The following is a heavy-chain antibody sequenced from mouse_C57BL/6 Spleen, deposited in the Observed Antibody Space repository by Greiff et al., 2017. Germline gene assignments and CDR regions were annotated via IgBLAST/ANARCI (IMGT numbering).Heavy chain of an antibody. CDR3: ARGSIYYYGSYYFDY. CDR1: GYTFTSYW. D-gene: IGHD1-1*01. Sequence: QVQLQQSGAELVRPGSSVKLSCKASGYTFTSYWMHWVKQRPIQGLEWIGNIDPSDSETHYNQKFKDKATLTVDKSSSTAYMQLSSLTSEDSAVYYCARGSIYYYGSYYFDYWGQGTTLTVSS. CDR2: IDPSDSET. V-gene: IGHV1-52*01. J-gene: IGHJ2*01.